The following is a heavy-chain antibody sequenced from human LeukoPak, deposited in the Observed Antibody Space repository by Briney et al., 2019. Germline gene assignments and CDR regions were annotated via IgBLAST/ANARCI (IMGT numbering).Heavy chain of an antibody. D-gene: IGHD6-19*01. J-gene: IGHJ4*02. CDR3: AKGGSASDYDC. V-gene: IGHV3-30*02. CDR2: ISYDGSKI. CDR1: AFTFKGYG. Sequence: GGSLRLSCAAVAFTFKGYGRQGVRQAPGKGLEWVAYISYDGSKIYHADSVKGRFTISRDNSKNTLYGQMISLGPEDTAVYYCAKGGSASDYDCWGQGTLVTVSS.